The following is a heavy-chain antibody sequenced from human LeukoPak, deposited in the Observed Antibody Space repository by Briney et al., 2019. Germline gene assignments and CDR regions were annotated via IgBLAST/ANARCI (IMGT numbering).Heavy chain of an antibody. CDR1: GFTFSNYA. J-gene: IGHJ4*02. Sequence: GGSLRLSCAASGFTFSNYAMSWVRQAPGKGLDWVSGISGSGGSTYYADSVKGRFTISRDNSKNTLYLQMNSLRAEDTAVYYCAKLPYCSSTSCIDYWGQGTLATVSS. CDR2: ISGSGGST. CDR3: AKLPYCSSTSCIDY. V-gene: IGHV3-23*01. D-gene: IGHD2-2*01.